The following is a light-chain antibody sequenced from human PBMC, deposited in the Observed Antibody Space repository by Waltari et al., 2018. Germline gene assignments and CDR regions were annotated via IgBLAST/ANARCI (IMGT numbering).Light chain of an antibody. J-gene: IGLJ3*02. CDR2: DVS. V-gene: IGLV2-14*01. Sequence: SALTQPASVSGSPGQSITLPCAGTSSYVGGYTFVTGYQQHPGKAPKLMISDVSKRPSGVSNRFTGSKSDNTASLTISGLQAEDEADYYCSSYTSSSTWVFGGGTKLTVL. CDR1: SSYVGGYTF. CDR3: SSYTSSSTWV.